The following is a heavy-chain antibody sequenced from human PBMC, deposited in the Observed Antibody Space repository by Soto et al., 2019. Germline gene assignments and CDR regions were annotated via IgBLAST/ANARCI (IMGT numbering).Heavy chain of an antibody. CDR3: TRGVAVAGTAEYFHH. D-gene: IGHD6-19*01. CDR1: GGSISSSTYY. V-gene: IGHV4-39*01. CDR2: MFYSGIT. Sequence: QLQLQESGPGLVKPSETLSLTCTVSGGSISSSTYYWGWIRQPPGKGLEWIGSMFYSGITYHNPSLKSRVTISVDTSKVQFSLKLSSVTAADTAVYYCTRGVAVAGTAEYFHHWGQGTLVTVSS. J-gene: IGHJ1*01.